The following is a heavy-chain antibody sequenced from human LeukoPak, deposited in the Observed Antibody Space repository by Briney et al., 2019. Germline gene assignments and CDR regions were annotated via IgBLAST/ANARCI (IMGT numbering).Heavy chain of an antibody. D-gene: IGHD5-18*01. Sequence: GGSLRLSCAASGFTFSSQWMHWVRQAPGKGLVWVSRINRDGSGIIYADSVKGRFTISRDNAKNTLYLQMISLRAEDTAVYYCARAPPSNGYIYHFDIWGQGTMVTVSS. J-gene: IGHJ3*02. CDR2: INRDGSGI. V-gene: IGHV3-74*01. CDR1: GFTFSSQW. CDR3: ARAPPSNGYIYHFDI.